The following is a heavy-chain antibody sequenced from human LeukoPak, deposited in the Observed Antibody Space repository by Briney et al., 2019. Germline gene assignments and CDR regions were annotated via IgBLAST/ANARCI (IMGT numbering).Heavy chain of an antibody. CDR2: INHSGST. Sequence: SGTLSLTCAVSGGSISSSNWWSWVRQPPGKGLEWIGEINHSGSTNYNPSLKSRVTISVDTSKNQFSLKLSSVTAADTAVYYCARGSTTVVHLWGQGTLVIVSS. CDR3: ARGSTTVVHL. J-gene: IGHJ4*02. CDR1: GGSISSSNW. V-gene: IGHV4-4*02. D-gene: IGHD4-23*01.